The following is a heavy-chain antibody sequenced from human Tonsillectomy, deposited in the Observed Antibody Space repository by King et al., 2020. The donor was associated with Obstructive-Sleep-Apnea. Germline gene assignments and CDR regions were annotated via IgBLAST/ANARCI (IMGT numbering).Heavy chain of an antibody. CDR3: ARPTLRGEVDY. CDR1: GGSISSSSYY. CDR2: IYYSGST. D-gene: IGHD3-16*01. Sequence: LQLQESGPGLVKPSETLSLTCTVSGGSISSSSYYWGWIRQPPGKGLEWIGSIYYSGSTYYNPSLKSRVTISVDTSKNQFSLKLSSVTAADTAVYYCARPTLRGEVDYWGQGTLVTVSS. J-gene: IGHJ4*02. V-gene: IGHV4-39*01.